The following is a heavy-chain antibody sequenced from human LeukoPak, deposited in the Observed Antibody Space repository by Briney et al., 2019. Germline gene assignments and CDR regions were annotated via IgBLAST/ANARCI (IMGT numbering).Heavy chain of an antibody. D-gene: IGHD3-3*01. CDR2: IYSGGST. V-gene: IGHV3-53*01. Sequence: IQPGGSLRLSCAASGFTVSSNYMSWVRQAPGKGLEWVSVIYSGGSTYYADSVKGRFTISRDNSKNTLYLQMNSLRAEDTAVYYCARDWSHRCFDYWGQGTLVTVSS. CDR3: ARDWSHRCFDY. J-gene: IGHJ4*02. CDR1: GFTVSSNY.